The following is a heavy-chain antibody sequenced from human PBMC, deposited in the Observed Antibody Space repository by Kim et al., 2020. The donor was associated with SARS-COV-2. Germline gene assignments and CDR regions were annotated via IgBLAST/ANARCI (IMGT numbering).Heavy chain of an antibody. D-gene: IGHD6-13*01. CDR3: ARAAAAVEDDAFDV. J-gene: IGHJ3*01. V-gene: IGHV4-59*01. Sequence: PRPQSRVTIAGDTSKTQFSMKLSSGTAADTAVYYCARAAAAVEDDAFDVWGQGTMVTVSS.